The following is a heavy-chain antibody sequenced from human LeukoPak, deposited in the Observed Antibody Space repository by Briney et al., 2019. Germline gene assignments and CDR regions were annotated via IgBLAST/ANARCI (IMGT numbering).Heavy chain of an antibody. CDR3: ARGQGKYSGSYKPLDY. D-gene: IGHD1-26*01. J-gene: IGHJ4*02. CDR2: ISAYNGNT. CDR1: GYTFTSYG. Sequence: ASVKVSCKASGYTFTSYGIIWVRQAPGQGLEGMGWISAYNGNTNYAQKLQGRVTMTTDTSTSTAYMELRSLRSDDTAVYYCARGQGKYSGSYKPLDYWGQGTLVTVSS. V-gene: IGHV1-18*01.